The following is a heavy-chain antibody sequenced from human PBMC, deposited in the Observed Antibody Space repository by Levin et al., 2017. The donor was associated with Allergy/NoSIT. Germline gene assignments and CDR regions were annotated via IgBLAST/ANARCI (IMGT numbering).Heavy chain of an antibody. V-gene: IGHV3-23*01. CDR2: ISSGGAT. CDR3: ASQEGGDFLVLDY. Sequence: SCAASTFTFSSYAMNWVRQAPGKGLEWVSVISSGGATLYADSVKGRFTISRDNSKNTLYLQMSSLRAEDTAVYYCASQEGGDFLVLDYWGQGTQVTVSS. D-gene: IGHD2/OR15-2a*01. CDR1: TFTFSSYA. J-gene: IGHJ4*02.